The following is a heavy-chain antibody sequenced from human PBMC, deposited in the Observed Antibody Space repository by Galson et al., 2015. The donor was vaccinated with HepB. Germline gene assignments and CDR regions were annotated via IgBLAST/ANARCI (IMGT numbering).Heavy chain of an antibody. CDR2: ISGSGGST. V-gene: IGHV3-23*01. D-gene: IGHD1-14*01. J-gene: IGHJ6*03. CDR3: AKRRRYPGVVYYYYYMDV. CDR1: GFTFSSYA. Sequence: SLRLSCAASGFTFSSYAMSWVRQAPGKGLEWVSAISGSGGSTYYADSVKGRFTISRDNSKNTLYLQMNSLRAEDTAVYYCAKRRRYPGVVYYYYYMDVWGKGTTVTVSS.